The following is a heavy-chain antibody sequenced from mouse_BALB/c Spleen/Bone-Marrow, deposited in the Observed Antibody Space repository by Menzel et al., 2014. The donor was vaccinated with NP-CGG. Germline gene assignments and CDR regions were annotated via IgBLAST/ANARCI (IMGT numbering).Heavy chain of an antibody. D-gene: IGHD2-5*01. CDR2: IRHKPNGYTT. J-gene: IGHJ1*01. CDR3: ARDINSNYYWYFDV. V-gene: IGHV7-3*02. CDR1: GFTFTDYY. Sequence: EVKLVESGGGLVQPGGSLRLSCATSGFTFTDYYMSWVRQPPGKALEWLGFIRHKPNGYTTEYSASVKGRFTISRANSQSILYLQMNTLRTEDSATYYCARDINSNYYWYFDVWGAGTTVTVSS.